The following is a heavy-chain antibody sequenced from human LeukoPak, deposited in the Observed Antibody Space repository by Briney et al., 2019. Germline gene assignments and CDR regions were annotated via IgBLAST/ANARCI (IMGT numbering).Heavy chain of an antibody. CDR2: ISSSGSTI. CDR3: ARGPPIYCSGGSCYDY. V-gene: IGHV3-11*01. Sequence: GGSLRLSRAASGFTFSDFYMSWIRRAPGKGLEWVSYISSSGSTIYYADSVKGRFTISRDNAKNSLYLQMNSLRAEDTAVYYCARGPPIYCSGGSCYDYWGQGTLVTVSS. D-gene: IGHD2-15*01. J-gene: IGHJ4*02. CDR1: GFTFSDFY.